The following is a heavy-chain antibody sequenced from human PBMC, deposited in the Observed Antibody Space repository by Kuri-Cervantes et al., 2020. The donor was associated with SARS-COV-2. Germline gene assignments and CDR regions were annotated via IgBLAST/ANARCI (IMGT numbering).Heavy chain of an antibody. J-gene: IGHJ4*02. Sequence: GESLKISCAASGFTFSRYAMHWVRQAPGKGLEWVSSISSSSSYISYADSMKGRFTISRDNAKNSLYLQMNSLRAEDTAVYYRARGNYVMYSRWPTAPSDYWGQGTLVTVSS. CDR3: ARGNYVMYSRWPTAPSDY. V-gene: IGHV3-21*01. CDR1: GFTFSRYA. CDR2: ISSSSSYI. D-gene: IGHD3-16*01.